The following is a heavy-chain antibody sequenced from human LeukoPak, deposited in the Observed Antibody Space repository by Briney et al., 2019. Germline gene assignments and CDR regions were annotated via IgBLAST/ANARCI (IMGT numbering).Heavy chain of an antibody. D-gene: IGHD5-18*01. CDR3: ARVLGYSYGFPYFDY. CDR2: VTPHNGAA. V-gene: IGHV1-18*01. Sequence: ASVKVSCRPSGYPFISYGFSWVRQAPGQGLEWMGWVTPHNGAANYAQNFQGRVTMTTDTSTSTAYMELRSLRSDDTATYYCARVLGYSYGFPYFDYWGQGTLVTVSS. J-gene: IGHJ4*02. CDR1: GYPFISYG.